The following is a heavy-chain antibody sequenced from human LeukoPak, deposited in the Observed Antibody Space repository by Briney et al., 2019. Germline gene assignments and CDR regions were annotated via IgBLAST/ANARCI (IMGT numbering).Heavy chain of an antibody. Sequence: SETLSLTCTVSGYSISSGYYWGWIRQSPGKGLGWIGSIYNSGSTYYNPSLKSRITISVDTSKNQFSLGLRSVTAADTATYYCARDRLWIEPLDYWGQGTLVIVSS. D-gene: IGHD5-18*01. V-gene: IGHV4-38-2*02. CDR2: IYNSGST. J-gene: IGHJ4*02. CDR1: GYSISSGYY. CDR3: ARDRLWIEPLDY.